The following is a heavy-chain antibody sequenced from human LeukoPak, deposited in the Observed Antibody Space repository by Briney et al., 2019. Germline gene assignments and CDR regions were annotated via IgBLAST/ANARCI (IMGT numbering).Heavy chain of an antibody. CDR2: IDYSGNT. D-gene: IGHD6-13*01. J-gene: IGHJ2*01. CDR1: GGSISSSGYC. CDR3: ARVYYSSSYDYWYFDL. Sequence: PSETLSLTCTVSGGSISSSGYCWGWIRQPPGKGLEWIGSIDYSGNTNYNPSLKSRVTISVDMSKNQFSLKLSSVTAADTAVYYCARVYYSSSYDYWYFDLWGRGTLVTVSS. V-gene: IGHV4-39*07.